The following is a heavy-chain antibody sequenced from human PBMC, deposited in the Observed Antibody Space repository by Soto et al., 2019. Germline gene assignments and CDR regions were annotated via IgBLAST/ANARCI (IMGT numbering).Heavy chain of an antibody. Sequence: SVKVSCKASGGTFSSYAISWVRQAPGQGLEWMGGIIPIFGTANYAQKFQGRVTITADESTSTAYMELSSLRSEDTAVYYCARDLGVRRDYYYYGMDFSGQGTTVTVSS. V-gene: IGHV1-69*13. CDR3: ARDLGVRRDYYYYGMDF. CDR2: IIPIFGTA. D-gene: IGHD3-10*01. CDR1: GGTFSSYA. J-gene: IGHJ6*02.